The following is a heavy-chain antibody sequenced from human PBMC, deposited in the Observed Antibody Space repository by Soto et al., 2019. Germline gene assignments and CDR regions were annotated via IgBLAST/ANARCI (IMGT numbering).Heavy chain of an antibody. V-gene: IGHV1-69*01. J-gene: IGHJ1*01. CDR1: GGTFSSFG. D-gene: IGHD5-12*01. CDR2: IIPVFGRP. CDR3: AREGSGYNF. Sequence: QVQLVQSGAELKKPGSSVKVSCKASGGTFSSFGISWVRQAPGQGLEWMGGIIPVFGRPNYAQRFRGRLTITADESTNTCYMELIGLGSEDTAVYYCAREGSGYNFWGQGTQVTVSS.